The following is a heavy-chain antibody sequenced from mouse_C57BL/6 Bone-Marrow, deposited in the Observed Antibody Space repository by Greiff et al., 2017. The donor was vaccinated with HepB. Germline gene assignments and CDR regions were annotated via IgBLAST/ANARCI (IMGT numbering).Heavy chain of an antibody. CDR3: ARVYLFEFAY. CDR2: ISYDGSN. J-gene: IGHJ3*01. V-gene: IGHV3-6*01. D-gene: IGHD5-5*01. Sequence: VQLKESGPGLVKPSQSLSLTCSVTGYSITSGYYWNWIRQFPGNKLEWMGYISYDGSNNYNPSLKNRISITRDTSKNQFFLKLNSVTTEDTATYYCARVYLFEFAYWGQGTLVTVSA. CDR1: GYSITSGYY.